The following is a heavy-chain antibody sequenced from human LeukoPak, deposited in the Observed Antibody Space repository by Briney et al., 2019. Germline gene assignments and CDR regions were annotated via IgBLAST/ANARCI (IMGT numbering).Heavy chain of an antibody. CDR3: ARDRHSSSWGDFDY. Sequence: GGSLRLSCAASGFTFSTYAMHWVRQAPGKGLEWVALVSSDGTNKYHADSVRGRFTISRDNSKDTLYLQMNSLRAEDTAVYYCARDRHSSSWGDFDYWGQGTLVTVSS. CDR1: GFTFSTYA. J-gene: IGHJ4*02. CDR2: VSSDGTNK. V-gene: IGHV3-30-3*01. D-gene: IGHD6-13*01.